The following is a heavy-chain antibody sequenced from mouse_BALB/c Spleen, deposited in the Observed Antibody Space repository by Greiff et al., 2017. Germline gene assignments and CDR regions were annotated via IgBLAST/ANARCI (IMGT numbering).Heavy chain of an antibody. J-gene: IGHJ4*01. D-gene: IGHD2-10*02. CDR2: INPNNGGT. V-gene: IGHV1-18*01. Sequence: EVQLQQSGPELVKPGASVKIPCKASGYTFTDYNMDWVKQSHGKSLEWIGDINPNNGGTIYNQKFKGKATLTVDKSSSTAYMELRSLTSEDTAVYYCARRGVWSSRGAMDYWGQGTSVTVSS. CDR1: GYTFTDYN. CDR3: ARRGVWSSRGAMDY.